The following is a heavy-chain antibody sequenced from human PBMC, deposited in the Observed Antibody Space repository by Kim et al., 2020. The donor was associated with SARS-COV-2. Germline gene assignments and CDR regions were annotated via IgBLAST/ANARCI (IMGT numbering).Heavy chain of an antibody. V-gene: IGHV3-23*01. CDR3: AKVRGDIVVVPAAIMSAFDI. Sequence: RFTNSRDNTKNTLYLQMNSLRAEDTAVYYCAKVRGDIVVVPAAIMSAFDIWGQGTMVTVSS. D-gene: IGHD2-2*01. J-gene: IGHJ3*02.